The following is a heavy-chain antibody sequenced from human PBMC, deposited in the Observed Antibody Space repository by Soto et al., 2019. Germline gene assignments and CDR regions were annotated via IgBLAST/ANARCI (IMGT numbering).Heavy chain of an antibody. Sequence: SVKVSCKASGGTFSSYTISWVRQAPGQGLEWMGRIIPILGIANYAQKFQGRVAITADKSTPTAYMELRSLRSEDSAVYYCAREPPGADYYFDFWGQGTLVTVSS. CDR2: IIPILGIA. V-gene: IGHV1-69*04. CDR1: GGTFSSYT. D-gene: IGHD7-27*01. CDR3: AREPPGADYYFDF. J-gene: IGHJ4*02.